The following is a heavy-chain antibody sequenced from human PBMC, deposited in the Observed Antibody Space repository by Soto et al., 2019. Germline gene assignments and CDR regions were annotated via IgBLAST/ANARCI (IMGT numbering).Heavy chain of an antibody. V-gene: IGHV3-23*01. CDR3: ARAKAVVIAALDI. D-gene: IGHD2-21*01. J-gene: IGHJ3*02. CDR1: GFPFSDHA. CDR2: ITGRGDST. Sequence: GGSLRLSCAASGFPFSDHAMHWVRQTPGKGLEWVSAITGRGDSTYYADSVKGRFTISRDNSKSTLYLQLDSLTGADTAVYYCARAKAVVIAALDIWGQGTMVTVSS.